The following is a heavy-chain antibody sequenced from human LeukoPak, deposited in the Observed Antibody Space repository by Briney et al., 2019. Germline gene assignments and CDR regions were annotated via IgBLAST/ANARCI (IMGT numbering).Heavy chain of an antibody. D-gene: IGHD6-19*01. J-gene: IGHJ4*02. CDR1: GYTFSNYG. Sequence: ASLKASSKASGYTFSNYGISWVRQAPGQGLEWMGWISVYKGNTIYAQKVQGRLTMTVDTTTSTAYMELRRLRSDDTAVYYCARDLSGGVAGYFDYWGQGTLVTVSS. V-gene: IGHV1-18*01. CDR3: ARDLSGGVAGYFDY. CDR2: ISVYKGNT.